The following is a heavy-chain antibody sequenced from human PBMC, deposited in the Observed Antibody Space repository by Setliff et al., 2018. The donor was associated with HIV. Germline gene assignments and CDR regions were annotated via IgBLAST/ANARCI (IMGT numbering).Heavy chain of an antibody. CDR1: GGSISSFSYY. V-gene: IGHV4-39*01. D-gene: IGHD5-12*01. Sequence: SETLSLTCNVSGGSISSFSYYWTWIRQSPGKGLEWIGSVSYSGSTYYNPSLKSPVTISVDTSKNQFSLKLSSVTVADTAFYYCARGKWQLRNWFDPWGQGTLVTVS. CDR3: ARGKWQLRNWFDP. J-gene: IGHJ5*02. CDR2: VSYSGST.